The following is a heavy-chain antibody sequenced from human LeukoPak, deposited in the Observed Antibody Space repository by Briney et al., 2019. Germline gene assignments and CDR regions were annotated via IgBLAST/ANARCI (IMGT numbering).Heavy chain of an antibody. D-gene: IGHD2-2*01. J-gene: IGHJ4*02. Sequence: SETLSLTCTVSGGSISSSSYYWGWIRQPPGKGLEWIGSIYYSGSTYYNPSLKSRVTISVDTSKNQFSLKLSSVTAADTAVYYCARVPTIYCSSTSCYCYWGQGTLVTVSS. CDR1: GGSISSSSYY. V-gene: IGHV4-39*07. CDR2: IYYSGST. CDR3: ARVPTIYCSSTSCYCY.